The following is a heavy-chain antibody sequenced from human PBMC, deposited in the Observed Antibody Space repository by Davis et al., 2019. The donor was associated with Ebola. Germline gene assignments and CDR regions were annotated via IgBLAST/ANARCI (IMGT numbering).Heavy chain of an antibody. CDR2: INAGNGNT. D-gene: IGHD3-3*01. V-gene: IGHV1-3*01. CDR3: ARDGNGAGILEWLFFDY. Sequence: ASVKVSCKASGYTFTSYAMHWVRQAPGQRLEWMGWINAGNGNTKYSQKFQGRVTITRDTSASTAYMELSSLRSDDTAVYYCARDGNGAGILEWLFFDYWGQGTLVTVSS. J-gene: IGHJ4*02. CDR1: GYTFTSYA.